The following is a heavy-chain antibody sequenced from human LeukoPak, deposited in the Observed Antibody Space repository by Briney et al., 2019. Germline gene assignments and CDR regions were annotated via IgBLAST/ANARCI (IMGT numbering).Heavy chain of an antibody. CDR3: ARDYCSSTSCLFDY. CDR1: GYTFTGYH. CDR2: INPNSGDT. V-gene: IGHV1-2*06. Sequence: ASVKVSCKASGYTFTGYHMHWVRRAPGQGLEWMGRINPNSGDTNYAQKFQGRVTVTRDTSISTAYMELSRLRSDDTAVYYCARDYCSSTSCLFDYWGQGALVTVSS. J-gene: IGHJ4*02. D-gene: IGHD2-2*01.